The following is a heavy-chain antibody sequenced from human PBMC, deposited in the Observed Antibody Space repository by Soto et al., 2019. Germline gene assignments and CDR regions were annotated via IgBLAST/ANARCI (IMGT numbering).Heavy chain of an antibody. D-gene: IGHD2-15*01. CDR2: FDPEDGET. CDR1: GYTLTELF. V-gene: IGHV1-24*01. J-gene: IGHJ6*02. CDR3: ATKGPYCSGGSCPRDYYYGMDV. Sequence: ASVKVSCKVSGYTLTELFMHWVRQAPGKGLEWMGGFDPEDGETIYAQKFQGRVTMTEDTSTDTAYMELSSLRSEDTAVYYCATKGPYCSGGSCPRDYYYGMDVWGQGTTVTVSS.